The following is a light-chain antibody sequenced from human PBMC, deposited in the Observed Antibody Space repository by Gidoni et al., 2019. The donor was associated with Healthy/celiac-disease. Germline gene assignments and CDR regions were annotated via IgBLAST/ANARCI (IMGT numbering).Light chain of an antibody. Sequence: EIVMTQSTATLSVSPGARATLSCRASQSVSSYLAWYQQKPGQAPRLLSYGASPRATGIPARFSGSGSGTEFTLTISSLQSEDFAVYYCQQYNNWPPWTFGQXTKVEIK. V-gene: IGKV3-15*01. CDR3: QQYNNWPPWT. CDR1: QSVSSY. J-gene: IGKJ1*01. CDR2: GAS.